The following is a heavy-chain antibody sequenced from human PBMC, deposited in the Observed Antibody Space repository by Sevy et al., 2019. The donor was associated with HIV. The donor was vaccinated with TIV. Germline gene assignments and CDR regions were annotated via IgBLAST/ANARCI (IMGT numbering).Heavy chain of an antibody. J-gene: IGHJ5*02. D-gene: IGHD4-17*01. CDR1: GGSISSSGYY. Sequence: SETLSLTCTVSGGSISSSGYYWGWIRQPPGMGLEWLGSIYYSGSTYYNPSLKSLVTISVDTSKNQFSLKMNSVTAADTAVYYCARHPYGDYVGYFDPWGQGTLVTVSS. CDR3: ARHPYGDYVGYFDP. V-gene: IGHV4-39*01. CDR2: IYYSGST.